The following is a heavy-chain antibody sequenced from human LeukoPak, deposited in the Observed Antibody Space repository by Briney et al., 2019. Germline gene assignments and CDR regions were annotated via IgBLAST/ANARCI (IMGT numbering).Heavy chain of an antibody. V-gene: IGHV1-2*02. CDR3: ARGRNDYGDYEVDY. J-gene: IGHJ4*02. Sequence: ETVSCKASGYTFTGYYMHWVRQAPGQGLEWMGWINPNSGGTNYAQKFQGRVTMTRDTSISTAYKELSRLRSDDTAVYYCARGRNDYGDYEVDYWGQGTLVTVS. CDR1: GYTFTGYY. D-gene: IGHD4-17*01. CDR2: INPNSGGT.